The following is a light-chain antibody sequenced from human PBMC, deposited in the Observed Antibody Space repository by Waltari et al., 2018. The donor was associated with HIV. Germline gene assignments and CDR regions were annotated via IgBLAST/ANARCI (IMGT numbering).Light chain of an antibody. V-gene: IGKV1-5*03. Sequence: DIQMTQSPSTLSASVGDRVTITCRASQSISSWLAWYQQKPGKAPKLLIYKASSLKSGVPSRFSGSGSGTEFTLTISSLQPDDFATYYCQQYNSYSVTFG. CDR3: QQYNSYSVT. CDR1: QSISSW. J-gene: IGKJ1*01. CDR2: KAS.